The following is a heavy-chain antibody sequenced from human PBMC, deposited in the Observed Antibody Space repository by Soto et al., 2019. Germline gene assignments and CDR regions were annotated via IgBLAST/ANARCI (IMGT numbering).Heavy chain of an antibody. V-gene: IGHV1-2*04. J-gene: IGHJ4*02. CDR1: GYTFTGYY. D-gene: IGHD5-12*01. CDR3: ARSVVATRACDY. CDR2: INPNSGGT. Sequence: ASVKVSCKASGYTFTGYYMHWVQQAPGQGLEWMGWINPNSGGTNYAQKFQGWVTMTRDTSISTAYMELSRLRSDDTAVYYCARSVVATRACDYWGQGTLVTVSS.